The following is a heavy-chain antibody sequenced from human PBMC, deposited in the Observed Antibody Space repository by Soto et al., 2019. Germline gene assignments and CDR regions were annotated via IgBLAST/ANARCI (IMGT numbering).Heavy chain of an antibody. J-gene: IGHJ5*02. V-gene: IGHV4-34*01. CDR1: GGSFSNYY. CDR2: ISQSGST. CDR3: ARGQSHSGAPHNWFDP. Sequence: PSETLSLTCAIDGGSFSNYYWSWIRQRPGKELEWIGEISQSGSTNYGPALLSRVSISVDTSKNQFSLTLSSVTAADTAIYYCARGQSHSGAPHNWFDPWGQGTQVTVSS. D-gene: IGHD2-15*01.